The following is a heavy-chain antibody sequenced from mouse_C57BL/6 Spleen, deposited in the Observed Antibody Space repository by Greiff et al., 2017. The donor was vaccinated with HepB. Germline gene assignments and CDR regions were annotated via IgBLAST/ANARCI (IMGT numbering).Heavy chain of an antibody. CDR2: IYPRSGNT. V-gene: IGHV1-81*01. CDR3: ARRGAIGYDYDDYFDY. D-gene: IGHD2-4*01. Sequence: VQLQQSGAELARPGASVKLSCKASGYTFTSYGISWVKQRTGQGLEWIGEIYPRSGNTYYNEKFKGKATLTADKSSSTAYMQLSSLTSEDSAVYYCARRGAIGYDYDDYFDYWGQGTTLTVSS. J-gene: IGHJ2*01. CDR1: GYTFTSYG.